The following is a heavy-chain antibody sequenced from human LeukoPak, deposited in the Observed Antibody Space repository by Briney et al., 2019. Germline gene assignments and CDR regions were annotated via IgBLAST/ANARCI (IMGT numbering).Heavy chain of an antibody. CDR3: ARLLNNDNAGDPDTFDM. J-gene: IGHJ3*02. CDR2: IYYTGTT. D-gene: IGHD2-21*02. CDR1: SGSISSHY. V-gene: IGHV4-59*11. Sequence: PSETLSLTCTVSSGSISSHYWSWIRQSPERGLEWIGFIYYTGTTRYNPSLRGRVTMSVDSPRNHFSLKLTSMTAADTALYYCARLLNNDNAGDPDTFDMWGQGTMVTVSS.